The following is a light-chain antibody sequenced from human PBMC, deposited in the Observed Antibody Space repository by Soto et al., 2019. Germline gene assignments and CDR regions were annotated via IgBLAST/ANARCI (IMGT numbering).Light chain of an antibody. CDR2: GAS. V-gene: IGKV3-15*01. CDR3: QQYNTWRSIT. J-gene: IGKJ5*01. Sequence: IVMTQSPTTLSVSPWERAILSCRASQNIGRNLAWYQQKPGQAPRLLIYGASTRATGIPARFSGSGSGTEFTLTISSLQSEDFAVYYCQQYNTWRSITFGQGTRLEIK. CDR1: QNIGRN.